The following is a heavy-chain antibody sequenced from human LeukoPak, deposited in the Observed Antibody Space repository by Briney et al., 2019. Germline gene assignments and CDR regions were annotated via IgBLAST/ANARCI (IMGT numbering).Heavy chain of an antibody. V-gene: IGHV4-39*01. J-gene: IGHJ3*02. CDR3: ARRRADWVAFDI. CDR1: GGAISSSNFY. Sequence: PSETLSLTCTVSGGAISSSNFYWGWIRQPPGKGLEWIGNVYYSGSTYYNPSLQSRVTISVDTSKNQFSLKLTSVTAADTAVYSCARRRADWVAFDIWGQGEMLSVSS. CDR2: VYYSGST. D-gene: IGHD2-21*01.